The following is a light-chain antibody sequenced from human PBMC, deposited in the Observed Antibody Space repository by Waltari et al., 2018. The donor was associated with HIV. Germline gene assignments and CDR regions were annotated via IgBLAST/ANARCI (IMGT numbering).Light chain of an antibody. CDR1: SSNIGSNT. CDR3: AAWDDSLNGWV. J-gene: IGLJ3*02. Sequence: QSVLTQPPSASGTPGQRVTVSCSGSSSNIGSNTVTWFQQLPGTAPKLLIYSNNQRPPGVPDRFSGSKSGTSASLAITGLQSEDEAHYYCAAWDDSLNGWVFGGGTKLTVL. CDR2: SNN. V-gene: IGLV1-44*01.